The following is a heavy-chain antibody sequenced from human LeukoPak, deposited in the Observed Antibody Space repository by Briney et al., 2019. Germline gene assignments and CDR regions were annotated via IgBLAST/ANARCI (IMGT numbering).Heavy chain of an antibody. CDR3: ARWGFSFDP. Sequence: PSETLSLTCAVYGGSFSGYYWSWIRQPPGKGLEWIGEINHSGSTNYNPSLKSRVTISVDTSKNQFSLKLSSVIAADTAVYYCARWGFSFDPWGQGTLVTVSS. J-gene: IGHJ5*02. V-gene: IGHV4-34*01. D-gene: IGHD3-10*01. CDR2: INHSGST. CDR1: GGSFSGYY.